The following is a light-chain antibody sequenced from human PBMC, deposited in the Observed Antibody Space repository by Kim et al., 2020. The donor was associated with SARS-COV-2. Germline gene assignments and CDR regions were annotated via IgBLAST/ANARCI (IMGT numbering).Light chain of an antibody. V-gene: IGKV1-8*01. Sequence: AIRITQSPSSLSASTGDRVTITCRANQSINIYLAWYQQKPEKAPKLLTYAASTLQSGVPSRFSGSGSGTDFTLTISCLQSEDFATYYCQQYYSHPWTFGQGTKVDIK. CDR3: QQYYSHPWT. CDR2: AAS. J-gene: IGKJ1*01. CDR1: QSINIY.